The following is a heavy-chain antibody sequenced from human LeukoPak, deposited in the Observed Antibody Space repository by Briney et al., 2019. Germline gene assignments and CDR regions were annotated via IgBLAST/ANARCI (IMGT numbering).Heavy chain of an antibody. J-gene: IGHJ4*02. CDR3: ARDLSLAMYE. CDR2: TYYRSRWYN. D-gene: IGHD6-6*01. CDR1: GDSVSSNSAA. Sequence: SQTLSLTCAISGDSVSSNSAAWNWIRQSPSRSLEWLGRTYYRSRWYNDYAVSVRSRIIISPDTSKNQFSLQLNSVTPEDTVVYYCARDLSLAMYEWGQGTLVTVSS. V-gene: IGHV6-1*01.